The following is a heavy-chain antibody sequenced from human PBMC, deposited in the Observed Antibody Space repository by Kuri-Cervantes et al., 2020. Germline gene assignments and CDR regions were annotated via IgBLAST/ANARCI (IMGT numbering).Heavy chain of an antibody. D-gene: IGHD2-15*01. J-gene: IGHJ4*02. Sequence: GGSLRLSCAASGFTFSSYAMSWVRQAPGKGLEWVSSISSSSSYIYYADSVKGRFTISRDNAKNSLYLQMNSLRAEDTAVYYCARAARRPYSYYFDYWGQGTLVTGSS. CDR2: ISSSSSYI. CDR3: ARAARRPYSYYFDY. V-gene: IGHV3-21*01. CDR1: GFTFSSYA.